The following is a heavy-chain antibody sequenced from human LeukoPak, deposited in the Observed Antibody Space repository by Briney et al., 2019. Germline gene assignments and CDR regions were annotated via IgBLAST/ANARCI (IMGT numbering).Heavy chain of an antibody. V-gene: IGHV1-2*02. CDR1: GYTFTGYY. CDR2: INPNSGGT. CDR3: ARDSAGPPADFDY. J-gene: IGHJ4*02. Sequence: ASVKVSCKXSGYTFTGYYMHWVRQAPRQGLEWMGWINPNSGGTNYAQKFQGRVTMTRDTSISTAYMELSRLRSDDTAVYYCARDSAGPPADFDYWGQGTLVTVSS. D-gene: IGHD1-26*01.